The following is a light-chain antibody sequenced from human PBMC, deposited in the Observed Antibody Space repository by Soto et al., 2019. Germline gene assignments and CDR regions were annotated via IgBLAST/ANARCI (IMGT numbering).Light chain of an antibody. CDR1: QSVSSN. Sequence: EIVLTQSPATLSVSPGERATLSCRASQSVSSNLAWYQQKPGQAPRLLIYGAATRATGVPARFSGSGSGTEYTPTISSLQSEDFAVYYYQQYNNWPWTFGQGTKVEIK. J-gene: IGKJ1*01. CDR3: QQYNNWPWT. CDR2: GAA. V-gene: IGKV3-15*01.